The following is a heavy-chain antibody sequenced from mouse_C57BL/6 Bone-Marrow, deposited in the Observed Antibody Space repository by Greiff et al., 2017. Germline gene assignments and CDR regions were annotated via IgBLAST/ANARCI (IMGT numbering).Heavy chain of an antibody. Sequence: QVQLQQPGAELVKPGASVKMSCKASGYTFTSYWITWVKQRPGQGLEWMGDIYPGSGSTNYNEKFKSKATLTVDTSSSTAYMQLSSLTSEDSAVYYCARPFYSNFWYFDVWGTGTTVTVSS. V-gene: IGHV1-55*01. CDR1: GYTFTSYW. CDR3: ARPFYSNFWYFDV. D-gene: IGHD2-5*01. J-gene: IGHJ1*03. CDR2: IYPGSGST.